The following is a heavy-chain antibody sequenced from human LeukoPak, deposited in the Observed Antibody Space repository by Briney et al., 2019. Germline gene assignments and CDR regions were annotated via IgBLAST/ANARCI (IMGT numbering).Heavy chain of an antibody. D-gene: IGHD1-26*01. CDR2: ISDSGGST. CDR1: GFTFSSYV. Sequence: PGGSLRLSCAASGFTFSSYVMNWVRQAPGKGLEWVSAISDSGGSTHYADSVKGRFTISRDNSNNTLYLQMNSLRAEDTAVYYCAKDEWDLLGGFDYWGQGTLVTVSS. V-gene: IGHV3-23*01. CDR3: AKDEWDLLGGFDY. J-gene: IGHJ4*02.